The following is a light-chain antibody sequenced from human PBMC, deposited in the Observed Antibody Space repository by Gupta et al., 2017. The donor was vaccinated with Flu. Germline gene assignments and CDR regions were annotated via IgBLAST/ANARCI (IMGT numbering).Light chain of an antibody. J-gene: IGLJ2*01. V-gene: IGLV2-14*01. CDR2: EVS. CDR3: SSYTSSSTL. Sequence: GTSSEVGGYIYVSWYQQHPGKPPKLKIDEVSNRPTGVSNRFSGSKSGNTASLTSSGLQAEDEAYYYCSSYTSSSTLFGGGTKLTVL. CDR1: SSEVGGYIY.